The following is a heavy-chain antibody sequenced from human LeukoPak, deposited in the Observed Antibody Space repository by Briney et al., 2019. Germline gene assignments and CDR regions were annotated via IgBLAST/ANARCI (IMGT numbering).Heavy chain of an antibody. V-gene: IGHV3-66*01. CDR2: IYSGGST. Sequence: GGSLRLSCAASGFTVSSNYMSWVRQAPGKGLEWVSIIYSGGSTYYADSVKGRFTISRDNSKNTLYLQMNSLRAEDTALYYCARDNYYCYMDVWGKGTTVIISS. CDR3: ARDNYYCYMDV. CDR1: GFTVSSNY. J-gene: IGHJ6*03.